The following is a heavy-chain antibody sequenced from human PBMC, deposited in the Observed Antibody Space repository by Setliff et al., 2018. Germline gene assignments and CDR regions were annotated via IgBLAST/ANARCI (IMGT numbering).Heavy chain of an antibody. V-gene: IGHV3-11*04. CDR2: ITNSGGTI. Sequence: GGSLRLSCAASGFTFSDYYMSWIRQAPGKGLEWVSYITNSGGTIYYADSVKGRFTISRDNAKNSLFLQMNSLRAEDTALYYCAKFVGYTYCYDYWGRGTLVTVSS. CDR3: AKFVGYTYCYDY. CDR1: GFTFSDYY. J-gene: IGHJ4*02. D-gene: IGHD5-18*01.